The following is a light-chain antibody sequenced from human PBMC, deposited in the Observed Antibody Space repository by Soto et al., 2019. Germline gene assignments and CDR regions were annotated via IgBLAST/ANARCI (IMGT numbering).Light chain of an antibody. V-gene: IGKV3-15*01. CDR1: QSVSSN. CDR3: QPYNNWPFT. Sequence: KQSLAALSLSPGERATLSCRASQSVSSNLAWYQQKPGQAPRLLIYGASTRATGVPARFSGSRSGPDFTLTINSLQSEDFAIYYGQPYNNWPFTFGGGSK. J-gene: IGKJ4*01. CDR2: GAS.